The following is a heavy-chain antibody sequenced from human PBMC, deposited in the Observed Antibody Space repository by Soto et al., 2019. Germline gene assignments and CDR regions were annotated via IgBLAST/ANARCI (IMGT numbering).Heavy chain of an antibody. J-gene: IGHJ6*02. CDR2: IYPRDSDT. V-gene: IGHV5-51*01. Sequence: GESLKISCKGSGYSCTSYWIGWVRQMPGKGLECMGIIYPRDSDTRHSPSFQGQVTISADKSISTAYLQWSSLKASDTAMYYCARHDGDYYYYYGMDVWGQGTTVTVSS. CDR3: ARHDGDYYYYYGMDV. CDR1: GYSCTSYW.